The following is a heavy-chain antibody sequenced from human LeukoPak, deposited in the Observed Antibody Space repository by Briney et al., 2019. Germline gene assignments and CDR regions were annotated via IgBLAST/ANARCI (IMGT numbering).Heavy chain of an antibody. CDR3: MRLRGLPEFAVS. D-gene: IGHD3-10*01. CDR1: NYSMNNGYY. CDR2: MYPVANA. J-gene: IGHJ5*02. V-gene: IGHV4-38-2*02. Sequence: PSETLSLTCNAFNYSMNNGYYWGWIRQPPGKGLEWIGTMYPVANAYYNPSLKDRVTISVDKSKNHVSLELTPVSAAGTAVYYCMRLRGLPEFAVSWSQGTLVTVSS.